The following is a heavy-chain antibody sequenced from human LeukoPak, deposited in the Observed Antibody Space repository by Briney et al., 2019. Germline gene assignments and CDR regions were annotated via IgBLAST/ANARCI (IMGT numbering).Heavy chain of an antibody. CDR2: INPSGGST. CDR1: GYTFTSYY. D-gene: IGHD3-10*01. CDR3: ASNYYGSGVYYYYYYMDV. J-gene: IGHJ6*03. V-gene: IGHV1-46*01. Sequence: ASVKVSCKASGYTFTSYYMHWVRQAPGQGLEWMGIINPSGGSTSYAQKFQGRVTITADKSTSTAYMELSSLRSEDTAVYYCASNYYGSGVYYYYYYMDVWGKGTTVTVSS.